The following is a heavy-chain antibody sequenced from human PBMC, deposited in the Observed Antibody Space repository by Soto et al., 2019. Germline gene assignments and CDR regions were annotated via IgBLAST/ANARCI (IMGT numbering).Heavy chain of an antibody. CDR3: VSDRGYGHASVTYS. Sequence: QAHLVESGGGVVQPGRSLRLSCAASGFTFTSYGMHWVRQAPGTRLEWVAVISYDGGLQHYADSVKGRFTISRDNSKNMVLLQMNSLRAAATAVYYCVSDRGYGHASVTYSWGQGTLVSVSS. V-gene: IGHV3-30*03. D-gene: IGHD5-18*01. J-gene: IGHJ4*02. CDR2: ISYDGGLQ. CDR1: GFTFTSYG.